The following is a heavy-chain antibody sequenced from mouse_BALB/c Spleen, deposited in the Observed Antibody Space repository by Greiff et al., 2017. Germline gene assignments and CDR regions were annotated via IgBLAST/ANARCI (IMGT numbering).Heavy chain of an antibody. CDR2: IYPGNSDT. J-gene: IGHJ4*01. V-gene: IGHV1-5*01. CDR1: GYSFTSYW. CDR3: TRGDYDGGDH. Sequence: VQLQQSGTVLARPGASVKMSCKASGYSFTSYWMHWVKQRPGQGLEWIGAIYPGNSDTSYNQKFKGKAKLTADTSASTAYMELSSLTNEDSAVYYFTRGDYDGGDHWGQGTSVTVSS. D-gene: IGHD2-4*01.